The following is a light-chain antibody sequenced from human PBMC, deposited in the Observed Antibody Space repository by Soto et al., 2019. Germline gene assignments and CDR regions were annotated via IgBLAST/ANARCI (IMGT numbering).Light chain of an antibody. J-gene: IGLJ1*01. Sequence: QSLPTQPASVSVSPGQSITISCTAPSRDVGGYNHVSLYQQHPGKAPKPMIYEVSNRPSGVSNRFSGSKSGNTASLTISGLQAEDEADYYCSSYTSSRYVFGTGTKV. CDR1: SRDVGGYNH. CDR3: SSYTSSRYV. V-gene: IGLV2-14*01. CDR2: EVS.